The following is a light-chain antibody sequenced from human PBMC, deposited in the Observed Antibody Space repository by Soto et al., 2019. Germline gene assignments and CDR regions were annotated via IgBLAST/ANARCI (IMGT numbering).Light chain of an antibody. Sequence: EIVMTQSPATLSVSPGESATLSCRASQSISSNLAWYQQKPGQAPRLLIYGASTRATGIPARFSGSGSGTEFTLTISSLQSEDFAVYYCQQYYTWPRTFGQGTKVEIK. J-gene: IGKJ1*01. CDR2: GAS. CDR1: QSISSN. V-gene: IGKV3-15*01. CDR3: QQYYTWPRT.